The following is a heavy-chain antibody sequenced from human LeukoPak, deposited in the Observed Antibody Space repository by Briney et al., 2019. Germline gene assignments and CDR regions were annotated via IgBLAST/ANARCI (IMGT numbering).Heavy chain of an antibody. V-gene: IGHV3-30*18. CDR1: GFTFSSYG. D-gene: IGHD3-9*01. CDR2: ISYDGSNK. CDR3: AKGNYDILTGYSY. Sequence: GGSLRLSCAASGFTFSSYGMHWVRQAPGKGLEWVAVISYDGSNKYYADSVKGRFTISRDNSKNTLYLQMSSLRAEDTAVYYCAKGNYDILTGYSYWGQGTLVTVSS. J-gene: IGHJ4*02.